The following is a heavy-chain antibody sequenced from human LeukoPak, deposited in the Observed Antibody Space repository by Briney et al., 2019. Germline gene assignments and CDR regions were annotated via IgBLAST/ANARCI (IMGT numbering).Heavy chain of an antibody. CDR1: GGSIRDYF. CDR3: ASKAAAASALDY. J-gene: IGHJ4*02. D-gene: IGHD6-13*01. Sequence: SETLSLTCNVSGGSIRDYFWSWIRQPPGKGLEWIGYIYYSGSTSYNPSLKSRVSISEDTSKNQFSLKLSSVTAADTAVYYCASKAAAASALDYWGQGTLVTVSS. CDR2: IYYSGST. V-gene: IGHV4-59*08.